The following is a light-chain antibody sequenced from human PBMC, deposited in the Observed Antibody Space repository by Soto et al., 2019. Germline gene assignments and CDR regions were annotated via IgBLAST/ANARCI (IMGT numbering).Light chain of an antibody. Sequence: EIVLTQSPGTLSLSPGDRATLSCRASQSVSSNSLDWYQQKAGQAPRLLIYVASIRATGIPDRFSGSGSGTDYTLTISRLEPEDFAVYYCQQYGSSPRTFGQGTKVEIK. CDR1: QSVSSNS. V-gene: IGKV3-20*01. J-gene: IGKJ1*01. CDR3: QQYGSSPRT. CDR2: VAS.